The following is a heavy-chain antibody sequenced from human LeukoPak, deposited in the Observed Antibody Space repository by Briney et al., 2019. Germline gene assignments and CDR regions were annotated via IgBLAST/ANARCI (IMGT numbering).Heavy chain of an antibody. J-gene: IGHJ6*02. Sequence: PSETLSLTCTVSGGSISSGGYYWSWIRQHPGKGLEWIGYIYYSGSTYYNPSLKSRVTVSVDTSKNQFSLKLSSVTAADTAVYYCARDPSPYGMDVWGQGITVTVSS. CDR1: GGSISSGGYY. CDR2: IYYSGST. CDR3: ARDPSPYGMDV. V-gene: IGHV4-31*03.